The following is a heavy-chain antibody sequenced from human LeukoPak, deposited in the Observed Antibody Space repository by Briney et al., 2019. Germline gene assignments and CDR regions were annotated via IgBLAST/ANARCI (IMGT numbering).Heavy chain of an antibody. CDR2: ISNNGHSI. CDR3: AKGQGDSSSSRR. CDR1: GFTFSTYT. Sequence: GGSLRLSCAASGFTFSTYTMAWVRQAPGMGLEWVSSISNNGHSIYYAASVQGRFTISRDNSKSTLYLQMSSLRAEDTAVYYCAKGQGDSSSSRRWGQGTLVTVSS. J-gene: IGHJ4*02. D-gene: IGHD6-6*01. V-gene: IGHV3-23*01.